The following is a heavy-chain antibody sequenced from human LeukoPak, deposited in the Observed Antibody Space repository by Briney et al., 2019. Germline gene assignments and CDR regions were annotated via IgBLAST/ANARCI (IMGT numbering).Heavy chain of an antibody. CDR2: IIPILGIA. V-gene: IGHV1-69*04. CDR1: GGTFSSYA. CDR3: ARGNPWEP. D-gene: IGHD1-26*01. J-gene: IGHJ5*02. Sequence: SVKVSCKASGGTFSSYAISWVRQAPGQGLEWMGRIIPILGIANYAQKFQGRVTITADKSTSTAYMELSSLRSDDTAVYYCARGNPWEPWGQGTLVTVSS.